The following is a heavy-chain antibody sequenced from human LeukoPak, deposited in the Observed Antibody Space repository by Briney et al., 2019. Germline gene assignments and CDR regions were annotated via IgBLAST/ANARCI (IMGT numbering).Heavy chain of an antibody. D-gene: IGHD3-16*01. CDR3: ARGDNTFDY. V-gene: IGHV4-4*09. Sequence: SETLSLTCTVSGVSISSYYWSWVRQPPGKGLEWVGYIYTSGSTNYNPSLKSRGTISVDTSKNQFSLKLSSVPAADTAVYYCARGDNTFDYWGQGTLVTVPS. CDR2: IYTSGST. J-gene: IGHJ4*02. CDR1: GVSISSYY.